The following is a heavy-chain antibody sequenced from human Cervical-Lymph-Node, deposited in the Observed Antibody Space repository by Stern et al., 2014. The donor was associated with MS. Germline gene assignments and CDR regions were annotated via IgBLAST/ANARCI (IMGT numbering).Heavy chain of an antibody. Sequence: VQLVASGPGLVKPSETLSLTCTVSGGSISSYYWSWIRQPPGKGLEWIGYIYYSGSTNYNPSRKSRVTISVDTSKNQFSLKLSSVTAADTAVYYCARGGSWFDPWGQGTLVTVSS. CDR2: IYYSGST. J-gene: IGHJ5*02. CDR3: ARGGSWFDP. V-gene: IGHV4-59*01. CDR1: GGSISSYY. D-gene: IGHD2-15*01.